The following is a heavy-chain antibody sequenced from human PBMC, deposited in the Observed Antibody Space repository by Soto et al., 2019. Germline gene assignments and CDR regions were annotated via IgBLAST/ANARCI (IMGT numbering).Heavy chain of an antibody. CDR1: AFTFTSYA. Sequence: GGSLRLSCAASAFTFTSYAMSWVRQAPGKGLEWVSTISGGGASTYYADSVKGRFTISRDNSKNTLYLQMNSLRAEDTAVYYCAKPPYSSGWFPFDYWGQGTLVTVSS. CDR3: AKPPYSSGWFPFDY. V-gene: IGHV3-23*01. D-gene: IGHD6-19*01. CDR2: ISGGGAST. J-gene: IGHJ4*02.